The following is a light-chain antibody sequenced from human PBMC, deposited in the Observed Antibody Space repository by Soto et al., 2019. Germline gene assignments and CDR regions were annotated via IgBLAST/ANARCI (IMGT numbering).Light chain of an antibody. CDR2: AAS. CDR1: QTIRTW. V-gene: IGKV1-12*01. Sequence: GDRVTISCRASQTIRTWLAWYQQKPGKAPELLIYAASSLQSGLPSRISGSGSGTDFTLTISSLQPEDFATYYCQQSHSIPLTFGGGTKVDI. CDR3: QQSHSIPLT. J-gene: IGKJ4*01.